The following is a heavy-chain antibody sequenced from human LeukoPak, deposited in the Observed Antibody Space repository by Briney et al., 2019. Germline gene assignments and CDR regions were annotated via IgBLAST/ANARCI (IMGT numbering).Heavy chain of an antibody. V-gene: IGHV3-21*01. CDR1: GFTFSSYS. D-gene: IGHD2-15*01. CDR2: ISSSSSYI. Sequence: GRSLRLSCVASGFTFSSYSMNWVRQAPGKGLEWVSSISSSSSYIYYSDSVKGRFTIPRDNAKKSLYLQMNSLRAEDTAIYYCARDSDVHCSGGSCTIFDYWGQGTLVTVSS. CDR3: ARDSDVHCSGGSCTIFDY. J-gene: IGHJ4*02.